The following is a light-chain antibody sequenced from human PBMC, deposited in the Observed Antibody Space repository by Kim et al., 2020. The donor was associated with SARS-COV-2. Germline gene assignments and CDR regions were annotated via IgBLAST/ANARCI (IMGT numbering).Light chain of an antibody. Sequence: SPGQRATLSCRARPTVASDYLAWDQQKPGQAPRLLIYGAYSRATGIPDRFSGSGSGTDFTLTISGLEPGDSAVYYCQQYGTSTLTFGGGTKVDIK. CDR2: GAY. V-gene: IGKV3-20*01. J-gene: IGKJ4*01. CDR1: PTVASDY. CDR3: QQYGTSTLT.